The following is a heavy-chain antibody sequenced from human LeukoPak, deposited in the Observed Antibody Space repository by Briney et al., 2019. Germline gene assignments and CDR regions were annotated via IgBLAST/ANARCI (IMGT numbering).Heavy chain of an antibody. CDR2: IYYSGST. J-gene: IGHJ4*02. CDR1: GGSISSSSYY. Sequence: SETLSLTCTGSGGSISSSSYYWGWIRQPPGKGLESIGSIYYSGSTYYNPSLKSRVTISVDTSKNQFSLKLSSVTAADTAVYYCAATYYYDSSGYYWGQGTLVTVSS. CDR3: AATYYYDSSGYY. V-gene: IGHV4-39*01. D-gene: IGHD3-22*01.